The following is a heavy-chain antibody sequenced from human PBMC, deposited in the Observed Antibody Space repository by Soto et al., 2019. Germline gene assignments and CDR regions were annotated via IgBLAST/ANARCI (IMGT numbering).Heavy chain of an antibody. CDR1: GNTFASHG. CDR2: ISGFNGQT. D-gene: IGHD3-10*01. CDR3: ARVDPRGVAVVRDY. J-gene: IGHJ4*02. V-gene: IGHV1-18*01. Sequence: ASVKVSCKASGNTFASHGFSWVRQAPGQGLEWMGWISGFNGQTNYALKLQGRVTLTTDTSTSTAYMELRSLRSDDKAVYFCARVDPRGVAVVRDYWGKGTLVTVSS.